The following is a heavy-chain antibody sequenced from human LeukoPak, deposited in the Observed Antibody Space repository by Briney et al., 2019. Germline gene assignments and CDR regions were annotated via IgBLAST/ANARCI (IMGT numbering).Heavy chain of an antibody. D-gene: IGHD6-19*01. CDR2: ISYDGSNK. CDR1: GFTFSNG. V-gene: IGHV3-30*18. J-gene: IGHJ4*02. Sequence: PGRSLRLSCAASGFTFSNGMHWVRQAPGKGLEWVTLISYDGSNKYYADSVKGRFTISRDNSKNTLYLQMNSLRAEDTAVYYCAKWRRGGWSLDYWGQGTLVTVSS. CDR3: AKWRRGGWSLDY.